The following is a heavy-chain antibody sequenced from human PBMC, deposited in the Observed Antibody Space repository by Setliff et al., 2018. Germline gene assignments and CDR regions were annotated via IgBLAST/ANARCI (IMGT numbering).Heavy chain of an antibody. CDR2: VSPIDDGKP. Sequence: ASVKVSCKASGYTFTDFGINWVRLAAGQGLEWMGWVSPIDDGKPGYAQKFQGRVTITWVTSISTAYMELSSLRSEDTAVYYCARVPLYRENLSRVFDFWGQGTMVTVSS. V-gene: IGHV1-8*02. CDR3: ARVPLYRENLSRVFDF. J-gene: IGHJ3*01. D-gene: IGHD3-16*02. CDR1: GYTFTDFG.